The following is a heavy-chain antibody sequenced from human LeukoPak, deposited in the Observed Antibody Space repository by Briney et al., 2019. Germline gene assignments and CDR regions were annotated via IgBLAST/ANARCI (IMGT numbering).Heavy chain of an antibody. D-gene: IGHD3-10*01. CDR2: IYTSGST. J-gene: IGHJ6*03. CDR1: GGSISSYY. V-gene: IGHV4-4*07. CDR3: AREAYYGSVYRDYYYYYMDV. Sequence: PSETLSLTCTVSGGSISSYYWSWIRQPAGKGLEWIGRIYTSGSTNYNPSLKSRVTISVDTSKNQFSLKLSSVTAADTAVYYCAREAYYGSVYRDYYYYYMDVWGKGTTVTISS.